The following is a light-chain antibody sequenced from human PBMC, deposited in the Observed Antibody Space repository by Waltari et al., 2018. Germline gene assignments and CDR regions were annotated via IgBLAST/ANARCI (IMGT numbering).Light chain of an antibody. CDR1: SSDVGASNF. CDR3: SSYTTSTAPGV. V-gene: IGLV2-14*01. CDR2: EVS. Sequence: QSALTQPASVSGSPGQSITISCTGTSSDVGASNFVPWYQQHPGKAPHLIIYEVSERPPGVSNRFSGSKSDNTASLTISGLQAEDEADYYCSSYTTSTAPGVFGAGTKVTVL. J-gene: IGLJ1*01.